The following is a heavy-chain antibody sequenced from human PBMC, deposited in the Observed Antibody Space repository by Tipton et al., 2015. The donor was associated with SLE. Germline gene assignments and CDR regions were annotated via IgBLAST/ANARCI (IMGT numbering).Heavy chain of an antibody. Sequence: GLVKPSETLSLTCTVSGDSTSSYYWSWVRQPPGKGLEWIGYVSYGGTTNYHPSLQSRVTMSLDTSQNQFSLQLNSVTAADTAVYYCARDGISTDAFNIWGQGTMVTVSS. J-gene: IGHJ3*02. D-gene: IGHD2-2*01. CDR1: GDSTSSYY. CDR3: ARDGISTDAFNI. CDR2: VSYGGTT. V-gene: IGHV4-59*12.